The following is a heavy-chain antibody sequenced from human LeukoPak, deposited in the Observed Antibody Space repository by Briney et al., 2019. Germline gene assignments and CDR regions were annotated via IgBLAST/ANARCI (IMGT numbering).Heavy chain of an antibody. V-gene: IGHV1-8*03. CDR2: MNPNSGYT. CDR3: VRVPGPPGIAAADY. Sequence: GSSVKVSCKASGYTFTRYDINWVRQATGQGLEGVGWMNPNSGYTGYAQKIQGRVTIHRNTTLNTAYIEPSNLRSDGRAVYYFVRVPGPPGIAAADYWGQGTLVTVSS. CDR1: GYTFTRYD. J-gene: IGHJ4*02. D-gene: IGHD6-13*01.